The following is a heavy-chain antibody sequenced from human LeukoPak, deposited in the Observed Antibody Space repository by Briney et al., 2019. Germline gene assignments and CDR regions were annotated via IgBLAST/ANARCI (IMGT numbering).Heavy chain of an antibody. V-gene: IGHV1-69*06. J-gene: IGHJ6*03. CDR3: ARTPIVATPRGGDYYYYYMDV. Sequence: SVKVSCKASGYTFTSYYMHWVRQAPGQGLEWMGGIIPIFGTANYAQKFQGRVTITADKSTSTAYMELSSLRSEDTAVYYCARTPIVATPRGGDYYYYYMDVWGKGTTVTVSS. CDR2: IIPIFGTA. D-gene: IGHD5-12*01. CDR1: GYTFTSYY.